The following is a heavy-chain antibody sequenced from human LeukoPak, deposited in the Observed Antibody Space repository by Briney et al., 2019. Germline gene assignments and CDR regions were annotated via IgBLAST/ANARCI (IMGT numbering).Heavy chain of an antibody. CDR1: GFTFSTYA. V-gene: IGHV3-23*01. D-gene: IGHD1-7*01. CDR2: ISGSTGIT. Sequence: GGSLRLSCAASGFTFSTYAMSWVRQAPGKGLEWVSGISGSTGITYYADSVKGRFTISRDSSKNTLYLQMDSLRAGDTAVYYCAKRRGLELLYYYYMDVWGKGTTVTVSS. CDR3: AKRRGLELLYYYYMDV. J-gene: IGHJ6*03.